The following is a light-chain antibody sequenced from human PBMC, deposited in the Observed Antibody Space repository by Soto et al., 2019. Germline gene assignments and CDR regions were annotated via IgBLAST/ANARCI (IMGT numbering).Light chain of an antibody. V-gene: IGLV2-23*01. Sequence: QSALTQPASVSGSPGQSITISCTGTSSDVGSYNLVSWYQLHPGKAPKLIIYGGSKRPSGVSNRFSGSKSGNTASLTISGLQAEDEADYYCCSYAGSSTPLVFGTGTKVTVL. CDR1: SSDVGSYNL. CDR3: CSYAGSSTPLV. CDR2: GGS. J-gene: IGLJ1*01.